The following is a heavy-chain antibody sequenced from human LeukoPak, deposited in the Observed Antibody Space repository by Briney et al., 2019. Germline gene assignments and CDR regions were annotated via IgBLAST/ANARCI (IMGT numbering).Heavy chain of an antibody. D-gene: IGHD2-15*01. Sequence: GGSLRLSCAVSGFTPISYWMTWVRQAPGKGLEWVANINQDGSETYYVDSVKGRFTISRDNSKNTLYLQMNSLRAEDTAVYYCAKAGAVVVVVAKFFDYWGQGTLVTVSS. CDR1: GFTPISYW. CDR2: INQDGSET. V-gene: IGHV3-7*03. CDR3: AKAGAVVVVVAKFFDY. J-gene: IGHJ4*02.